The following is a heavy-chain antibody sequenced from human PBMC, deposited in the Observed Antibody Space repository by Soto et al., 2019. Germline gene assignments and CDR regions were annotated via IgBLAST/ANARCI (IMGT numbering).Heavy chain of an antibody. CDR2: IYDTGST. CDR3: ARYYCSSSTCYYFDY. D-gene: IGHD2-2*01. CDR1: GGSISNYY. V-gene: IGHV4-59*01. Sequence: PSETLSLTCTVSGGSISNYYWTWIRQPAGKGLEWIGYIYDTGSTNYNPSLKSRVSFSVDTSKNQYSLKLSSVTAADTAVYYCARYYCSSSTCYYFDYWGQGTLVTVSS. J-gene: IGHJ4*02.